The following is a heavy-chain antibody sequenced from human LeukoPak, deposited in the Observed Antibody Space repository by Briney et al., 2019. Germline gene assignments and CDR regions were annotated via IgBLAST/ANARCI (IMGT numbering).Heavy chain of an antibody. Sequence: PSETLSLTCAVYGGSFSGYYWSWIRQPPGKGLEWIGSIYYSGSTYYNPSLKSRVTISVDTSKNQFSLKLSSVTAADTAVYSCARMGEFHTGHYYYYMDVWGKGTTVTVSS. CDR1: GGSFSGYY. J-gene: IGHJ6*03. D-gene: IGHD3-16*01. CDR3: ARMGEFHTGHYYYYMDV. CDR2: IYYSGST. V-gene: IGHV4-34*01.